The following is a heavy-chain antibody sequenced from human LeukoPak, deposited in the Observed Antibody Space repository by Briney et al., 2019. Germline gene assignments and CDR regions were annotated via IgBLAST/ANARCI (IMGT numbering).Heavy chain of an antibody. CDR1: GFTFSSYG. J-gene: IGHJ4*02. Sequence: GGSLRLSCAASGFTFSSYGMHWVRQAPGKGLEWVAVISYDGSNKYYADSVKGRFTISRDNSKNTLYLQMNSLRAEDTAVYYCAKNRGITMVRGVLPAANWGQGTLVTASS. CDR2: ISYDGSNK. V-gene: IGHV3-30*18. D-gene: IGHD3-10*01. CDR3: AKNRGITMVRGVLPAAN.